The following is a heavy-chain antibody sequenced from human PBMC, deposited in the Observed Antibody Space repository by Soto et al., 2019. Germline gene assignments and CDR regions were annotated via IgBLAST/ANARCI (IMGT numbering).Heavy chain of an antibody. CDR1: GFSLSNARMG. CDR2: IFSNDAK. D-gene: IGHD3-3*01. V-gene: IGHV2-26*01. J-gene: IGHJ5*02. CDR3: ARTGDFWWFDP. Sequence: QVTLKESGPVLVKPTETLTLTCTVSGFSLSNARMGVSWIRQPPGKALEWLAHIFSNDAKSYSTSLKSRLPISKDTSKSQVVLTMTNMDPVDTATYYCARTGDFWWFDPWGQGTLVTVSS.